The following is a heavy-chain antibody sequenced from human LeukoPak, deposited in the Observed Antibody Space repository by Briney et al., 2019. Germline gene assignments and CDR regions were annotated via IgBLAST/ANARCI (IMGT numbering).Heavy chain of an antibody. CDR2: IYTSGST. V-gene: IGHV4-61*02. D-gene: IGHD3-3*01. CDR3: ASETIFGVAPYYFDY. CDR1: GGSISSSSYY. Sequence: PSETLSLTCTVSGGSISSSSYYWGWIRQPPGKGLEWIGRIYTSGSTNYNPSLKSRVTISVGTSKNQFSLKLSSVTAADTAVYYCASETIFGVAPYYFDYWGQGTLVTVSS. J-gene: IGHJ4*02.